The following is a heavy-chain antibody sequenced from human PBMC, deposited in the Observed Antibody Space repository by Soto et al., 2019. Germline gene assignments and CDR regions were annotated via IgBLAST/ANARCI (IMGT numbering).Heavy chain of an antibody. V-gene: IGHV1-2*02. D-gene: IGHD3-10*01. CDR3: ARDQAITMVRGVPGY. CDR1: GYTFTAYS. J-gene: IGHJ4*02. CDR2: FNPNSGDT. Sequence: GASVKVSCKASGYTFTAYSMHWVRQAPGQGLEWIGWFNPNSGDTAYAEKFQGRVTLTRDTSISTAYMELSRLRSDDTAVYYCARDQAITMVRGVPGYWGQGTLVTVSS.